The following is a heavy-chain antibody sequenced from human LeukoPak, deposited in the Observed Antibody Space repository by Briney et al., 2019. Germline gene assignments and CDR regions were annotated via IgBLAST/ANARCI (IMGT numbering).Heavy chain of an antibody. J-gene: IGHJ3*02. V-gene: IGHV1-58*02. CDR1: GYTFTSYD. CDR2: IVVGSGNT. Sequence: SVKVSCRASGYTFTSYDINWVRQARGQRLEWIGWIVVGSGNTNYAQKFQERVIITRDMSTSTAYMELSSVRSEDTAVYYCAADHTPRTYYDFWSGFVASGFDIWGQGTMVTVSS. CDR3: AADHTPRTYYDFWSGFVASGFDI. D-gene: IGHD3-3*01.